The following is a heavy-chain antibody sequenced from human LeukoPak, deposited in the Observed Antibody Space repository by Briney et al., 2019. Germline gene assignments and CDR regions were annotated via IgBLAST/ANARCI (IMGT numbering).Heavy chain of an antibody. CDR3: ARGHKYCSSTSCYGGNWFDP. CDR1: XGSFSGYY. V-gene: IGHV4-34*01. J-gene: IGHJ5*02. Sequence: ETLSLTCAVYXGSFSGYYWSWLRQPPGKGLEWVGEINHSGSTNYNPSLKSRVTISVDTSKNQFSLKLSSVTAADTAVYYCARGHKYCSSTSCYGGNWFDPWGQGTLVTVSS. D-gene: IGHD2-2*01. CDR2: INHSGST.